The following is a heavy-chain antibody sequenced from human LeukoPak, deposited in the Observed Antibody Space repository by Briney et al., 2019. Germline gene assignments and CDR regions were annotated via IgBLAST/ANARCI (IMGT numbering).Heavy chain of an antibody. CDR1: GASVNRAGNY. Sequence: KTSETLSLTCTVSGASVNRAGNYWTWIRQHPGKGLEWIAYIYYNGRSSYNPSLKSRATISVDTSKYQFSLKLDSMTAADTAVYYCAREGGGELLDYWGQGTLVTVSS. J-gene: IGHJ4*02. D-gene: IGHD1-7*01. CDR2: IYYNGRS. V-gene: IGHV4-31*03. CDR3: AREGGGELLDY.